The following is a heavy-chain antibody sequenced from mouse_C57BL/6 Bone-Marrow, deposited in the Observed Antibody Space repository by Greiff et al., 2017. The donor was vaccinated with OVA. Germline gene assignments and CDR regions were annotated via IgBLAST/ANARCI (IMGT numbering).Heavy chain of an antibody. Sequence: QVQLKQSGAELVRPGTSVKLSCKASGYTFTSYWMHWVKQRPGQGLEWIGVIDPSDSYTNYNQKFKGKATLTVDTSSSTAYMQLSSLTSEDSAVYYCARWLPYYYAMDYWGQGTSVTVSS. V-gene: IGHV1-59*01. CDR1: GYTFTSYW. CDR3: ARWLPYYYAMDY. J-gene: IGHJ4*01. CDR2: IDPSDSYT. D-gene: IGHD2-2*01.